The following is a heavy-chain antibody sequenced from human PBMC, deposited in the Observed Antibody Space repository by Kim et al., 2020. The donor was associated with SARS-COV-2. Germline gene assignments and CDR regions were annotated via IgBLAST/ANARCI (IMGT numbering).Heavy chain of an antibody. D-gene: IGHD2-21*01. CDR2: INPNSGGT. Sequence: ASVNVSCRASGYTFTAYYVHWVRQAPGQGLEWMGWINPNSGGTNYAQKFQGRVIMTRDTSITTVYMDLSSLRFDDTAVYYCVRGWMIASASNWFDPWGQG. CDR3: VRGWMIASASNWFDP. J-gene: IGHJ5*02. V-gene: IGHV1-2*02. CDR1: GYTFTAYY.